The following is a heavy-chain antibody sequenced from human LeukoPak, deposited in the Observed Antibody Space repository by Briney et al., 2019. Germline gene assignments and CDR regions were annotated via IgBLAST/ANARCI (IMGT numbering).Heavy chain of an antibody. D-gene: IGHD3-16*01. CDR1: GFIFSTYG. CDR3: AKDSLADIDY. V-gene: IGHV3-30*02. J-gene: IGHJ4*02. CDR2: IRHDGSIK. Sequence: GGSLRLSCAASGFIFSTYGMYWVRQAPGKGLEWVAFIRHDGSIKNYADPVKGRSTISRDNSKNTLYLQMNSLRAEDTAVYYCAKDSLADIDYWGQGTLVTVSS.